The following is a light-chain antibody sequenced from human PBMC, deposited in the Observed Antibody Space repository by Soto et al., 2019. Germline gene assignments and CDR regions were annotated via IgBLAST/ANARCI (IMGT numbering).Light chain of an antibody. Sequence: QSVLTQPASVSGSPGQSITISCTGTSSDVGGSNYVSWYQQLPGKAPKIMIYDVSDRPSGVSNRFSGSKSGNTASLTTSGLQAEDEADYYCSSYTSSSLYVFGTGTKLTVL. CDR1: SSDVGGSNY. J-gene: IGLJ1*01. CDR3: SSYTSSSLYV. V-gene: IGLV2-14*01. CDR2: DVS.